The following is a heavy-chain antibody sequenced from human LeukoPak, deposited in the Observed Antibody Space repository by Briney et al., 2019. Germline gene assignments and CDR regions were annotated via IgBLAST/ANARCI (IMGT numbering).Heavy chain of an antibody. J-gene: IGHJ5*02. V-gene: IGHV4-39*01. CDR3: ARTGYSSSWYGGTLDP. Sequence: SETLSLTCTVSGGSISSSSYYWGWIRQPPGKGLEWIGSIYYSGSTYYNPSLKSRVTISVDTSKNQFSLKLSSVTAADTAVYYCARTGYSSSWYGGTLDPWRQGTLVTVSS. CDR1: GGSISSSSYY. CDR2: IYYSGST. D-gene: IGHD6-13*01.